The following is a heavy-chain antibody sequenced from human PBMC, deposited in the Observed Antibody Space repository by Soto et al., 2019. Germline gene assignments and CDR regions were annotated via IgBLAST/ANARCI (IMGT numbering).Heavy chain of an antibody. CDR1: GFTFSSYA. J-gene: IGHJ6*02. V-gene: IGHV3-30-3*01. Sequence: GGSLRLSCAASGFTFSSYAMNWVRQAPGKGLEWVAVISYDGSNKYYADSVKGRFTISRDNSKNTLYLQMNSLRAEDTAVYYCARTRWSSSSKYYYYGMDVWGQGTTVTVSS. CDR2: ISYDGSNK. D-gene: IGHD6-6*01. CDR3: ARTRWSSSSKYYYYGMDV.